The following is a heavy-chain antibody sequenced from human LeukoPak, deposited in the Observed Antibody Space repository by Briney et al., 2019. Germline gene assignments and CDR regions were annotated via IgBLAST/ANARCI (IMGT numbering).Heavy chain of an antibody. V-gene: IGHV3-30*02. Sequence: GGSLRLSCAASGFTFSSYGMHWVRQAPGKGLEWVAFIRYDGSNKYYADSVKGRFTISRDNSKNTLYLQMNSLRAEDTAVYYCAKMDLYYYDSSGLDYWGQGTLVTVSS. CDR3: AKMDLYYYDSSGLDY. CDR2: IRYDGSNK. J-gene: IGHJ4*02. D-gene: IGHD3-22*01. CDR1: GFTFSSYG.